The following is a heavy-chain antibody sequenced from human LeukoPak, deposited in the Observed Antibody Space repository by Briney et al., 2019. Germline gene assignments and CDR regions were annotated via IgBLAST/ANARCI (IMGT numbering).Heavy chain of an antibody. CDR3: ARGWYDWGLNH. J-gene: IGHJ5*02. CDR2: IYYSGST. D-gene: IGHD3-16*01. Sequence: SETLSLTCTDSGGSISSSYWSWIRQPPGKRLEWIGYIYYSGSTTYNPSLKSRVTISVDTSKYQFSLKLSSVTAADTAVYYCARGWYDWGLNHWGQGTLVTVS. CDR1: GGSISSSY. V-gene: IGHV4-59*01.